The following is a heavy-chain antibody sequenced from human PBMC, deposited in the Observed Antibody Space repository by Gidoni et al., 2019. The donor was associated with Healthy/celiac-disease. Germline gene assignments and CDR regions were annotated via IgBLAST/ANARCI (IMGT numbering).Heavy chain of an antibody. D-gene: IGHD3-10*01. V-gene: IGHV3-53*01. CDR3: ARSAPYYYGSGIGYFDY. CDR2: IYSGGST. CDR1: GFTVSSNY. Sequence: EVQLVESGGGLIQPGGSLRLSCAASGFTVSSNYMSWVRQAPGKGLEWVSVIYSGGSTYYADSVKGRFTISRDNSKNTLYLQMNSLRAEDTAVYYCARSAPYYYGSGIGYFDYWGQGTLVTVSS. J-gene: IGHJ4*02.